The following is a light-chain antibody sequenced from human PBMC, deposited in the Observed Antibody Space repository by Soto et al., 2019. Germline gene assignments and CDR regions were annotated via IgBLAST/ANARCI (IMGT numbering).Light chain of an antibody. CDR3: GAWDDILNGYV. J-gene: IGLJ1*01. V-gene: IGLV1-44*01. Sequence: QSVLTQPPSASGTPGQRVTISCSGGRTNIGSNTVNWYQQLPGAAPKVLIQNNNQRPSGVPDRFSGSKSCTSASLAISGLQSGDEADYYCGAWDDILNGYVFGFGTKVTVL. CDR2: NNN. CDR1: RTNIGSNT.